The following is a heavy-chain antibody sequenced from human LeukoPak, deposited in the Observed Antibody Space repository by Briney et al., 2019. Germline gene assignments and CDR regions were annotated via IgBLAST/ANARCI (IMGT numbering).Heavy chain of an antibody. Sequence: GGSLRLSCAASGFTFSSYAMHWVRQAPGKGLEWVAVMSYDGSNKYYADSVKGRFTISRDNSKNTLYLQMNSLRAEDTAVYYCARASSTDDSSGYYYGSDWFDPWGQGTLVTVSS. D-gene: IGHD3-22*01. CDR2: MSYDGSNK. J-gene: IGHJ5*02. CDR1: GFTFSSYA. CDR3: ARASSTDDSSGYYYGSDWFDP. V-gene: IGHV3-30-3*01.